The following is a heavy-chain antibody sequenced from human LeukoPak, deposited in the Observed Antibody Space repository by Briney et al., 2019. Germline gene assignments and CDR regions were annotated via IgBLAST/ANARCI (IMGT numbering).Heavy chain of an antibody. CDR3: AREKPRRLYERGAFDI. CDR1: GYTFSDYF. CDR2: IDPHSGGT. V-gene: IGHV1-2*02. Sequence: ASVKVSCKGSGYTFSDYFIHWVRQAPGQGLEWMGWIDPHSGGTNYAQNFQGGVTMTRDTSISTAYMELSSLRSDDTAVYFCAREKPRRLYERGAFDIWGQGTMVTVSS. D-gene: IGHD2-8*01. J-gene: IGHJ3*02.